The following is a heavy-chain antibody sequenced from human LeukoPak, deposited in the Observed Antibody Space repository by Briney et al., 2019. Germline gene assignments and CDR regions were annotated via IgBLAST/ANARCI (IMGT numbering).Heavy chain of an antibody. V-gene: IGHV4-39*01. D-gene: IGHD6-19*01. Sequence: PSETLSLTCTVPGGSISSNSYYWGWIRQPPGKGLEWIGGFSYDGSTYDNPSLKGRLTISADTSKNQFSLKVTSVTAADTAVYFCSTTTRGWYGVGDHWGQGALVTVSS. CDR3: STTTRGWYGVGDH. J-gene: IGHJ4*02. CDR2: FSYDGST. CDR1: GGSISSNSYY.